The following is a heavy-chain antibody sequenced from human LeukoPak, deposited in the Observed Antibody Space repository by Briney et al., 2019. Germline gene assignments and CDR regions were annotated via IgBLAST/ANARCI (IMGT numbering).Heavy chain of an antibody. J-gene: IGHJ4*02. Sequence: PGGSLRLSCAASGFTFSSYGMSWVRQAPGKGLEWVSGISGRGGSTYYADSVKGRFTISRDNSKNTLYLQMNSLRAEDTAVYYCAKDREGLRYFDWLLYYWGQGTLVTVSS. CDR3: AKDREGLRYFDWLLYY. D-gene: IGHD3-9*01. CDR2: ISGRGGST. V-gene: IGHV3-23*01. CDR1: GFTFSSYG.